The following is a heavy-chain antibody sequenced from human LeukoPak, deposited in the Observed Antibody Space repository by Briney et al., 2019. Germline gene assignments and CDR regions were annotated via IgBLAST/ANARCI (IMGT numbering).Heavy chain of an antibody. CDR3: ARGYDSSGYYRHGKYYFDY. V-gene: IGHV4-59*01. CDR1: GGSISSYY. D-gene: IGHD3-22*01. J-gene: IGHJ4*02. CDR2: IYYSGST. Sequence: SETLSLTCTVSGGSISSYYWSWIRQPPGKGLEWIGYIYYSGSTNYNPSLKSRVTISVDTSKNQFSLKLSSVTAADTAVYYCARGYDSSGYYRHGKYYFDYWGQGTLVTVSS.